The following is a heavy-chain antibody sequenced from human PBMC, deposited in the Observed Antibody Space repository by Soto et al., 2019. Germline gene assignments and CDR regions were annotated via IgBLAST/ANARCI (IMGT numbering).Heavy chain of an antibody. J-gene: IGHJ6*02. D-gene: IGHD2-2*01. Sequence: QVQLVQSRAEVKKPGSSVKVSCKASGGTFSSYAISWVRQAPGQGLEWMGGIIPISGTANYAQKFQGRATITAEESTSTAYMELSSLRSEDTAVYYCARSQGSSTSLEIYYYYYYGMDVWGQGTTVTVSS. CDR3: ARSQGSSTSLEIYYYYYYGMDV. V-gene: IGHV1-69*01. CDR1: GGTFSSYA. CDR2: IIPISGTA.